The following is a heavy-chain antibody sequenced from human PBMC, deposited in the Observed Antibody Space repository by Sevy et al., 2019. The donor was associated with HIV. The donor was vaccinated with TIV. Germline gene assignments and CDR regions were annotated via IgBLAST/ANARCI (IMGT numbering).Heavy chain of an antibody. CDR1: GYTFTSYG. D-gene: IGHD3-10*01. Sequence: ASVKVSCKASGYTFTSYGISWVRQAPGQGLEWMGWISAYNGNTNYAQKLQGRVTMTTDTSTSTAYMELRSLRSDDTAVYYCARDYYGSGRANSPIDAFHIWGQGTMVTVSS. CDR3: ARDYYGSGRANSPIDAFHI. J-gene: IGHJ3*02. CDR2: ISAYNGNT. V-gene: IGHV1-18*04.